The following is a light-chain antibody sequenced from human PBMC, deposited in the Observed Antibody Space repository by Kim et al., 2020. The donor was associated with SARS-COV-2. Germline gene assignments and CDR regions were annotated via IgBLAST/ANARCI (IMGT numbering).Light chain of an antibody. CDR2: ATS. CDR1: QGISKY. V-gene: IGKV1-16*02. CDR3: QQYNSDPCT. J-gene: IGKJ3*01. Sequence: ASVGDTVTITCRASQGISKYLAWFQQRPGKDPKSLIYATSSMQTGVPSKFSGSGSGTDFTLTTSSLQPEDFATSYCQQYNSDPCTFGPGTKVDIK.